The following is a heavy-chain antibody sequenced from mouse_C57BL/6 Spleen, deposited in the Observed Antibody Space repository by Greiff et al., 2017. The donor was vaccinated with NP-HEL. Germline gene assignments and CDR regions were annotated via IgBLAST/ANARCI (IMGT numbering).Heavy chain of an antibody. Sequence: QVQLKQPGAELVKPGASVKLSCKASGYTFTSYWMHWVKQRPGQGLEWIGMIHPNSGSTNYNEKFKSKATLTVDKSSSTAYMQLSSLTSEDSAVYYCARASGTHFDYWGQGTTLTVSS. V-gene: IGHV1-64*01. CDR2: IHPNSGST. J-gene: IGHJ2*01. CDR3: ARASGTHFDY. D-gene: IGHD4-1*01. CDR1: GYTFTSYW.